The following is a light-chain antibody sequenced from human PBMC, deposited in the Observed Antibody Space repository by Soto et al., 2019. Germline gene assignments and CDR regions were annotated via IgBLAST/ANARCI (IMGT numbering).Light chain of an antibody. CDR2: EIS. J-gene: IGKJ3*01. CDR1: QSVDTY. CDR3: QQRDKWPPIIT. V-gene: IGKV3-11*01. Sequence: EIVLTQSPATLSLSPGATATLSCRASQSVDTYLAWYQQKPGQAPRLLIYEISKRATGIPARFSGSGSGTDFTLTISNLEPEDFALYYCQQRDKWPPIITFGPGTKVDIK.